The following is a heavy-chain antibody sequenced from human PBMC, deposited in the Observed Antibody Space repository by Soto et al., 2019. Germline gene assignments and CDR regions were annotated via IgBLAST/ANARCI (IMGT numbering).Heavy chain of an antibody. CDR2: IGDSGAST. D-gene: IGHD1-26*01. J-gene: IGHJ6*04. CDR1: GISFSSFA. Sequence: EVLLLESGGGLVQPGGSLRLSCEASGISFSSFAMNWVRQAPGKGLEWVSAIGDSGASTYYADSVKGRFTISRDNSRNTLYLQLNSLRAEDTAVYYCAKGVELDVCGNGTTVTVSS. V-gene: IGHV3-23*01. CDR3: AKGVELDV.